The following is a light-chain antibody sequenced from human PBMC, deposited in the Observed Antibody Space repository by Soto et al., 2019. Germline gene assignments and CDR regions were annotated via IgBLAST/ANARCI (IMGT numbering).Light chain of an antibody. CDR2: KAS. CDR1: QSISNW. V-gene: IGKV1-5*03. J-gene: IGKJ1*01. Sequence: IQMTQFPSTLSASVGDRVTITCRASQSISNWLAWYQQKPGKAPKLLIYKASSLKSGVPSRFSGSGSGTEFTLTISSLQPDDFATYYCQQYNSYSRTFGQGTKVDIK. CDR3: QQYNSYSRT.